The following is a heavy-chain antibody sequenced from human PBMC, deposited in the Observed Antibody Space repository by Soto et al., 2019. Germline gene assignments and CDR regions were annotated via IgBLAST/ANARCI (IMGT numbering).Heavy chain of an antibody. Sequence: SETLSLTCAVSGGSISSSNWWSWVRPPPGKGLEWIGEIYHSGSTNYNPSLKSRVTISVDKSKNQFSLKLSSVTAADTAVYYCARSGSSGWYNWFDPWGQGTLVTVSS. V-gene: IGHV4-4*02. CDR3: ARSGSSGWYNWFDP. CDR1: GGSISSSNW. CDR2: IYHSGST. D-gene: IGHD6-19*01. J-gene: IGHJ5*02.